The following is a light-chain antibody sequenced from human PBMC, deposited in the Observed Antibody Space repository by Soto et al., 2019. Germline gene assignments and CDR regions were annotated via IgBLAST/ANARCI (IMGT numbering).Light chain of an antibody. V-gene: IGLV2-14*01. J-gene: IGLJ1*01. Sequence: QSALTQPASVSESPGQSITISCTGTSSDVGRYNYVSWYQQHPGNAPKLILYDVTIRPSGVSDRFSGSKSGNTASLTISGLQAEDEADYYCCSFTSSSSRVFGTGTKLTVL. CDR3: CSFTSSSSRV. CDR2: DVT. CDR1: SSDVGRYNY.